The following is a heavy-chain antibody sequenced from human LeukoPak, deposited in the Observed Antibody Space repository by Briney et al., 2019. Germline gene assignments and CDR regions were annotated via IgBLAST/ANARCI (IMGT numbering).Heavy chain of an antibody. Sequence: GGSLRLSCAASGFTFSSYSMNWVRQAPGKGLEWVSYISSSSSTIYYADSVKGRFTISRDNAKNSLYLQMNSLRAEDTAVYYCARDFPPPFDYWGQGTLVTVSS. J-gene: IGHJ4*02. V-gene: IGHV3-48*01. CDR2: ISSSSSTI. CDR1: GFTFSSYS. CDR3: ARDFPPPFDY.